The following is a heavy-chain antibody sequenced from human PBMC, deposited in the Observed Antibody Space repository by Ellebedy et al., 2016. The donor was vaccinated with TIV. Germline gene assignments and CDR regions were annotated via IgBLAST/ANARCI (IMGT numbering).Heavy chain of an antibody. CDR1: GFTFSSYW. CDR3: AGQKWNNAFDI. J-gene: IGHJ3*02. CDR2: IKQDGSEK. V-gene: IGHV3-7*01. Sequence: GESLKISCAASGFTFSSYWMGWVRQAPGKGLEWVANIKQDGSEKYYVDSVKGRFTISRDNAKNSLYLQMNSLRAEDTAVYYCAGQKWNNAFDIWGQGTMVTVSS. D-gene: IGHD1/OR15-1a*01.